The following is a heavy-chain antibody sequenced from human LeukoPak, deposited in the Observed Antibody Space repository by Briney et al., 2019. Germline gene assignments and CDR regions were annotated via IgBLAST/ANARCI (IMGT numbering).Heavy chain of an antibody. V-gene: IGHV4-34*01. CDR2: INHSGST. CDR3: ARGGDSSGWYGYYYYGMDV. Sequence: SETLSLTCAVYGGSFSGYYWSWIRQPPGKGLEWIGEINHSGSTNYNLSLKSRVTISVDTSKNQFSLKLSSVTAADTAVYYCARGGDSSGWYGYYYYGMDVWGQGTTVTVSS. CDR1: GGSFSGYY. D-gene: IGHD6-19*01. J-gene: IGHJ6*02.